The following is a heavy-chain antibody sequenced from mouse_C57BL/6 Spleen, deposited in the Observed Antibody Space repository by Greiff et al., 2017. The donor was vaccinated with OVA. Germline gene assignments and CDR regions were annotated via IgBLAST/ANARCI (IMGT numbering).Heavy chain of an antibody. V-gene: IGHV1-50*01. CDR1: GYTFTSYW. J-gene: IGHJ2*01. CDR2: IDPSDSYT. CDR3: ARIAGVVAFYFGC. D-gene: IGHD1-1*01. Sequence: VQLQQPGAELVKPGASVKLSCKASGYTFTSYWMQWVKQRPGQGLEWIGEIDPSDSYTNYNQKFKGKATLTVDTSSSTAYMQLSSLTSEDSAVYYCARIAGVVAFYFGCWGQGTTVTVAT.